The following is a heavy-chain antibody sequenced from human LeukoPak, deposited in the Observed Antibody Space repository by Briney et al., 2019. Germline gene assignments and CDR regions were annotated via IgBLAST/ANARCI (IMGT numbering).Heavy chain of an antibody. J-gene: IGHJ6*02. CDR3: ARDYGRYYYDSSGAMDV. Sequence: GASVKVSCKASGYTFTSYGISWVRQAPGQGLEWMGWISAYNGNTNYAQKLQGRVTMTTDTSTSTAYMELRSLRSDDTAVYYCARDYGRYYYDSSGAMDVWGQGTTVTVSS. CDR2: ISAYNGNT. CDR1: GYTFTSYG. D-gene: IGHD3-22*01. V-gene: IGHV1-18*01.